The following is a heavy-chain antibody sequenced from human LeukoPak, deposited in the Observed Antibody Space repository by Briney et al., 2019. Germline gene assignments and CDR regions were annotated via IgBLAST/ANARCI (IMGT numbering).Heavy chain of an antibody. D-gene: IGHD6-19*01. CDR3: ARQGIRGQWLVHFDY. CDR2: IYYSGTT. Sequence: PSETLSLTCSVSGASISSYYWSWIRQSPGKGQEWIGYIYYSGTTNYNPSLKSRVTISIDTSKNQFSLKLISVTAADTAVYYCARQGIRGQWLVHFDYWGQGTLVTVSS. J-gene: IGHJ4*02. V-gene: IGHV4-59*08. CDR1: GASISSYY.